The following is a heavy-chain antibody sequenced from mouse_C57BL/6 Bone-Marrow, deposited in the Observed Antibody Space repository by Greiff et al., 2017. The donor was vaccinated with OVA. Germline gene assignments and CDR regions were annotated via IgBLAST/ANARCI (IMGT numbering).Heavy chain of an antibody. V-gene: IGHV6-6*01. J-gene: IGHJ1*03. D-gene: IGHD2-3*01. CDR1: GFTFSDAW. CDR3: TSSRWLLKYFDV. Sequence: EVKLEESGGGLVQPGGSMKLSCAASGFTFSDAWMDWVRQSPEKALEWVAEIRNKANNHATYYAESVKGRFTISRDDSKSSVYLQMNSLRAEDTGIYYCTSSRWLLKYFDVWGTGTTVTVSS. CDR2: IRNKANNHAT.